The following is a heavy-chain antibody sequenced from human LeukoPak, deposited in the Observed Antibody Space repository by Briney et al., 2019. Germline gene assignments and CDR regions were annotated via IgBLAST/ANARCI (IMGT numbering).Heavy chain of an antibody. CDR1: GGTFSSYA. CDR3: ARMDTAMAPHYYYYYGMDV. Sequence: SVKVSCKASGGTFSSYAISWVRQAPGQGLEWMGGIIPIFGTANYAQKFQGRVTITADKSTSTAYMELSSLSSEDTAVYYCARMDTAMAPHYYYYYGMDVWGKGTTVTVSS. J-gene: IGHJ6*04. V-gene: IGHV1-69*06. CDR2: IIPIFGTA. D-gene: IGHD5-18*01.